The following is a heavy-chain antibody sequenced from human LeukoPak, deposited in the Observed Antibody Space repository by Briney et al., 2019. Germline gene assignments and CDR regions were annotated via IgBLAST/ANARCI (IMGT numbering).Heavy chain of an antibody. V-gene: IGHV3-30*18. CDR1: GFTFSSYG. J-gene: IGHJ4*02. D-gene: IGHD2-15*01. CDR3: AKEWARYCSGGSCYSDY. CDR2: ISYDGSNK. Sequence: PGGSLRLSCAASGFTFSSYGMHWVRQAPGKGLEWVAVISYDGSNKYYADSVKGRFTISRDNSKNTLYLQMNSLRAEDTAVYYCAKEWARYCSGGSCYSDYWGQGTLVTVSS.